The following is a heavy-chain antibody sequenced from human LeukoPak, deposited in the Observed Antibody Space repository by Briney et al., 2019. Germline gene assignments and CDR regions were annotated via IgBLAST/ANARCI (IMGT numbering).Heavy chain of an antibody. Sequence: PGGSLRLSCAASGFTFSSYAMSWVRQAPGKGLELVSAISGSGGITYYADSVKGRFTISRDNSKNTLYLQMNSLRAEDTAVYYCAKGEYSSSSPFDHWGQGTLVTVYS. CDR1: GFTFSSYA. D-gene: IGHD6-6*01. J-gene: IGHJ4*02. CDR3: AKGEYSSSSPFDH. CDR2: ISGSGGIT. V-gene: IGHV3-23*01.